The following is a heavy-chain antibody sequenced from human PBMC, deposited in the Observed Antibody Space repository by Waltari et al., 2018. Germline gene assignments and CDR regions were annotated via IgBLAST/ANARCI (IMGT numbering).Heavy chain of an antibody. V-gene: IGHV4-34*01. Sequence: QVQLQQWGAGLLKPSETLSLTCAVYGGSFSGYYWSWIRQPPGKGLEWIGEINHSGSTNYNPSLKSRVTISVDTSKNQFSLKLSSVTAADTAVYYCAREKIVVVVAATSYYYYGMDVWGQGTTVTVSS. D-gene: IGHD2-15*01. CDR3: AREKIVVVVAATSYYYYGMDV. CDR2: INHSGST. J-gene: IGHJ6*02. CDR1: GGSFSGYY.